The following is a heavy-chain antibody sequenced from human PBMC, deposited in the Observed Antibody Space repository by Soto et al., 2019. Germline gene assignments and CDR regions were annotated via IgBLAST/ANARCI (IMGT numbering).Heavy chain of an antibody. D-gene: IGHD3-10*01. J-gene: IGHJ6*02. CDR3: ARGFAGSARSLYYGMDV. CDR2: IIPIFGTA. CDR1: GGPFISYA. Sequence: GXSVKVACKASGGPFISYAIIWVRQAPGQGLEWMGGIIPIFGTANYAQKFQGRVTITADESTSTAYMELSSLRSEDTAVYYCARGFAGSARSLYYGMDVCGQGTTVTVSS. V-gene: IGHV1-69*01.